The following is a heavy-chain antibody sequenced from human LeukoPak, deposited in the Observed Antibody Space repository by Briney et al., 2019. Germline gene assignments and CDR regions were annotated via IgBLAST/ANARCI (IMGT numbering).Heavy chain of an antibody. J-gene: IGHJ6*03. V-gene: IGHV4-61*02. D-gene: IGHD5-18*01. CDR1: GGSISSGSYY. Sequence: SETLSLTCTVSGGSISSGSYYWSWIRQPAGKGLEWIGRIYTSGSTNYNPSLKSRVTISLDTSKNQFSLKVTSVTAADTAVYYCARVRLPPYYYYFYYMDVWGTGTTVTVSS. CDR3: ARVRLPPYYYYFYYMDV. CDR2: IYTSGST.